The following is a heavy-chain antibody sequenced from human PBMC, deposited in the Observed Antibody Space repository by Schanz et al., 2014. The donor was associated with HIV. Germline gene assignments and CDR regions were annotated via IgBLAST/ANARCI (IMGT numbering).Heavy chain of an antibody. CDR1: GYTFTGYY. Sequence: QVQLLQSGTEVKKPGASVKVSCKASGYTFTGYYIHWVRQAPGQGLEWMGWINPNTGGTNFAQKFQGRVTMTRDTSISTAYMELSRLRSDDTAVYYCARVGRAYYYDSSGGIDYWGQGTLVTVSS. D-gene: IGHD3-22*01. V-gene: IGHV1-2*02. J-gene: IGHJ4*02. CDR2: INPNTGGT. CDR3: ARVGRAYYYDSSGGIDY.